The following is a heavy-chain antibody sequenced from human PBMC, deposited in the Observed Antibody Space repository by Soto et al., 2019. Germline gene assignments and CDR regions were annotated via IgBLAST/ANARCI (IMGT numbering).Heavy chain of an antibody. Sequence: PGGSLRLSCAASGFTFSTYGMHWVRQAPGKGLEWVAVISYDGSKKDYADSVKGRFTISRDNSKYTLYLQTNSLRAEDTAVYYCAKSYYHSSGSYWIDQWGHGTLVTVSS. CDR2: ISYDGSKK. CDR3: AKSYYHSSGSYWIDQ. CDR1: GFTFSTYG. V-gene: IGHV3-30*18. D-gene: IGHD3-22*01. J-gene: IGHJ5*02.